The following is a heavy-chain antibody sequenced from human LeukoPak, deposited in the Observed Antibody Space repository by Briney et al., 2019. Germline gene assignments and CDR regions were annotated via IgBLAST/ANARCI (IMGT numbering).Heavy chain of an antibody. Sequence: ASVNVSCKASGYTFTGYYMHWVRQAPGQGLEWMGWINPNSGGTNYAQKFQGRVTMTRDTSISTAYMELSRLRSDDTAVYYCARDSTYCSGGSCYPDYWGQGTLVTVSS. CDR3: ARDSTYCSGGSCYPDY. CDR2: INPNSGGT. CDR1: GYTFTGYY. J-gene: IGHJ4*02. D-gene: IGHD2-15*01. V-gene: IGHV1-2*02.